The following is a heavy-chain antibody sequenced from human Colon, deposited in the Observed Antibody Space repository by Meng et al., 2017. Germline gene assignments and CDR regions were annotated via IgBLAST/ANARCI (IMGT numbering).Heavy chain of an antibody. CDR2: INSDGSSI. V-gene: IGHV3-74*01. D-gene: IGHD3-22*01. J-gene: IGHJ4*02. CDR1: GFTFSSYW. CDR3: ASTRGSYDSSDY. Sequence: GGSLRLSCAASGFTFSSYWMHWVRQAPGKGLVWVSRINSDGSSITYADSVKDRFTISRDNAKNTLYLQMTTLRAEDTAMYFFASTRGSYDSSDYWGQGTQVTVSS.